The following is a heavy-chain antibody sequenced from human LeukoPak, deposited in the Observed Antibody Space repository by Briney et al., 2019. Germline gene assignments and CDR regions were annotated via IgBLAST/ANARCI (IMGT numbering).Heavy chain of an antibody. Sequence: GVSLQISSKGSGYSFTSYWIAWVRPMPGKGMEWMGIIYPDDSDTRYSPSFQGQVTITADKSISTAYLQWSSLKASDNAMYYCARQRRSSGWPNDYWGQGTLVTVSS. CDR3: ARQRRSSGWPNDY. CDR2: IYPDDSDT. V-gene: IGHV5-51*01. D-gene: IGHD6-19*01. CDR1: GYSFTSYW. J-gene: IGHJ4*02.